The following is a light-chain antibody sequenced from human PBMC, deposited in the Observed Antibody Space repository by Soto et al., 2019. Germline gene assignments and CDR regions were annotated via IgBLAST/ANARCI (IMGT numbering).Light chain of an antibody. V-gene: IGKV3-20*01. CDR3: QQYVSSM. J-gene: IGKJ1*01. CDR2: DTS. Sequence: EIVLTQSPGTLSVSPGERATLSCRASQSISSNHLAWYQQKPGQAPRLLIYDTSSRATGTPDRFSGSGSGTDFTLTISRLEPEDSAIYYRQQYVSSMFGQGTKVEIK. CDR1: QSISSNH.